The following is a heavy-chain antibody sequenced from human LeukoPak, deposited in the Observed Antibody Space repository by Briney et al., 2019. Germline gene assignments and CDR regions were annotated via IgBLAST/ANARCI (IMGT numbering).Heavy chain of an antibody. J-gene: IGHJ4*01. CDR1: GFNFIDYS. V-gene: IGHV3-48*01. Sequence: PGGSLRLSCAASGFNFIDYSMTWVRQAPGKGLEWISYIGISTGNTKHADSVKGRFTISRDKARNSLYLQMNSLRVEDTAVYYCARDHRYAFDNWGHGTLVTVSS. CDR2: IGISTGNT. CDR3: ARDHRYAFDN. D-gene: IGHD5-12*01.